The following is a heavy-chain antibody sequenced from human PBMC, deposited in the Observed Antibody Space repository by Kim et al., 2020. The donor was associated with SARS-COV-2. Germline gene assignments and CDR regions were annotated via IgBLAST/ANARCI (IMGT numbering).Heavy chain of an antibody. Sequence: LKSRVPISVDTSKNQFSLKLSSVTAADTAVYYCARGVYCSGGSCYSPLDSWGQGTLVTVSS. CDR3: ARGVYCSGGSCYSPLDS. V-gene: IGHV4-34*01. J-gene: IGHJ4*02. D-gene: IGHD2-15*01.